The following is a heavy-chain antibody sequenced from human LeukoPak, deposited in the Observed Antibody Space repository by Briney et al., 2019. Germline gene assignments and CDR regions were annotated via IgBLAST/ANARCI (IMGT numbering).Heavy chain of an antibody. CDR3: ARDQGIVLVVDYGMDV. CDR1: GYTFSTYA. D-gene: IGHD2-15*01. J-gene: IGHJ6*02. CDR2: INAGNGNT. V-gene: IGHV1-3*01. Sequence: GASVKVSCKTSGYTFSTYAMHWVRQAPGQRLEWMGWINAGNGNTKYPQKFQGRVSITRDTAASTAYMDLSSLRSEDTAVYYCARDQGIVLVVDYGMDVWGQGTTVTVSS.